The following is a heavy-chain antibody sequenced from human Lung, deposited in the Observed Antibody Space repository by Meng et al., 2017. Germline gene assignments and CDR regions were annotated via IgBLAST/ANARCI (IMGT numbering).Heavy chain of an antibody. J-gene: IGHJ4*02. V-gene: IGHV4-34*01. CDR1: GGSFIDYY. D-gene: IGHD4-11*01. Sequence: AARLLNPSVTLSLTCVVSGGSFIDYYWSWIRQPPGKGLEWIGEINHSGSTNYNPSLESRATISVDTSQNNLSLKLSSVTAADSAVYYCARGPTTMAHDFDYWGQGTLVTVSS. CDR2: INHSGST. CDR3: ARGPTTMAHDFDY.